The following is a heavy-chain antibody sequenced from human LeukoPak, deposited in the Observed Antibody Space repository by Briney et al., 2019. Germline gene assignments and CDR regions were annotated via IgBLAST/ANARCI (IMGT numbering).Heavy chain of an antibody. J-gene: IGHJ5*02. D-gene: IGHD6-13*01. V-gene: IGHV1-2*02. Sequence: GASVKVSCKTSGYTFTGYYIHGVRQAPGQGLEWMGWIDPNSGGTNYAQKFQGRVTMTRDTSISTAYMELSKLTSADTAVYRCATPSSSSWYGFDPWGQGTLVTVSS. CDR3: ATPSSSSWYGFDP. CDR2: IDPNSGGT. CDR1: GYTFTGYY.